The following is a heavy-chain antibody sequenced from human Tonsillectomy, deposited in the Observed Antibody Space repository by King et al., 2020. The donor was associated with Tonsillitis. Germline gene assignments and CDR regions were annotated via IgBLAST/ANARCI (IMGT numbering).Heavy chain of an antibody. CDR2: ISYSGRT. CDR3: ARAQNYDVWSGFLNWFDP. D-gene: IGHD3-3*01. Sequence: VQLQESGPGLVKPSETLSLICTVSGGSISSYYWSWIRQPPGKGLEWIGDISYSGRTNYNPSLKSRVTISIDTSKNQFSLKLSSLTAADTAVYYCARAQNYDVWSGFLNWFDPWGQGTLVTVSS. CDR1: GGSISSYY. J-gene: IGHJ5*02. V-gene: IGHV4-59*01.